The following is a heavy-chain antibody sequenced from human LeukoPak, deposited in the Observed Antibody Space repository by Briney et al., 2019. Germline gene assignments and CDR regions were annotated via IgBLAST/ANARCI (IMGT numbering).Heavy chain of an antibody. CDR3: TKGGLTFGGN. CDR1: GGSISSSNL. J-gene: IGHJ4*02. CDR2: VSHRGDT. D-gene: IGHD3-10*01. Sequence: SGTLSLTCVVFGGSISSSNLWSWVRQPPGKGLEWIGEVSHRGDTNYNPSLKSRVTISIDKSKNQFSLRLTSVTAADTAVYYCTKGGLTFGGNWGQGILVTVSS. V-gene: IGHV4/OR15-8*02.